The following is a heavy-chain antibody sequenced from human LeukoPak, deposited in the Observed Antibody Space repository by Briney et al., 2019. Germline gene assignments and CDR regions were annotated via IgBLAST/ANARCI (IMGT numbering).Heavy chain of an antibody. J-gene: IGHJ4*02. Sequence: GGSLRPSCAASEFTFSTYAMSWVRQAPGKGLEWVSAIGSGGGATYYADSVKGRFTVSRDNSKNTLYLQMNSLRAEDTAVYYCARRLVAAATRVFDYWGQGTLVTVSS. D-gene: IGHD2-15*01. V-gene: IGHV3-23*01. CDR3: ARRLVAAATRVFDY. CDR1: EFTFSTYA. CDR2: IGSGGGAT.